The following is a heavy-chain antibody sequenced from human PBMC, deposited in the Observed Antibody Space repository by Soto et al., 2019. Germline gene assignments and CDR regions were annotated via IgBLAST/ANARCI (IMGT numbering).Heavy chain of an antibody. Sequence: GESLKISCAASGFTFSSYAMSWVRQAPGKGLEWVSAISGSGGSTYYADSVKGRFTISRDNSKNTLYLQMNSLRAEDTAVYYCAKVQGGDCSGGSCYGNYYYYGMDVWGQGTTVTVSS. CDR1: GFTFSSYA. J-gene: IGHJ6*02. CDR3: AKVQGGDCSGGSCYGNYYYYGMDV. V-gene: IGHV3-23*01. D-gene: IGHD2-15*01. CDR2: ISGSGGST.